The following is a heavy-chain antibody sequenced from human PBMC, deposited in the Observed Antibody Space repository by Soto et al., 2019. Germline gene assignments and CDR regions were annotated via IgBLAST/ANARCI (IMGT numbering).Heavy chain of an antibody. CDR1: GFTFSTYC. CDR3: VRDFSRIVGATADAFDV. CDR2: ISATSTYI. J-gene: IGHJ3*01. D-gene: IGHD1-26*01. Sequence: VQLVESGGGLVKAGGSLRLSCAASGFTFSTYCMNWVRQAPGKGLEWVSSISATSTYIYYADSVKGRFSISRDNAKNSLYLQINSLRAEDTAVYYCVRDFSRIVGATADAFDVWGQGTMVTVSS. V-gene: IGHV3-21*01.